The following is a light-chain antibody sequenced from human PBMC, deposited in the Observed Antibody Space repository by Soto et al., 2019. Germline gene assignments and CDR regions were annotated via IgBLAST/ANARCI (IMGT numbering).Light chain of an antibody. V-gene: IGKV1-9*01. J-gene: IGKJ4*01. CDR2: AAS. Sequence: DIQLTQSPYFLSASVGDRVTITCRASQGISSFLAWYQQKPGKALKLLIYAASTLQSGVPSRFSGSGSGTEFTLTVSSLQPEDFATYFCQQLNSYPLTFGGGTKVEI. CDR1: QGISSF. CDR3: QQLNSYPLT.